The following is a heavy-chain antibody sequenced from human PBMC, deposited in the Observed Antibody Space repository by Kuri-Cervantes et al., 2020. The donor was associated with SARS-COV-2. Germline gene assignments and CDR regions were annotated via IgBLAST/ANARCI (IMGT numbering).Heavy chain of an antibody. D-gene: IGHD3-3*01. CDR1: GGSISSYY. CDR2: IYYSGST. CDR3: ARATTYYDFWSGYSLDY. V-gene: IGHV4-59*01. Sequence: GSLRLSCTVSGGSISSYYWSWIRQPPGKGLGWIGYIYYSGSTNYNPSLKSRVTISVDTSKNQFSLKLSSVTAADTAVYYCARATTYYDFWSGYSLDYWGQGTLVTVSS. J-gene: IGHJ4*02.